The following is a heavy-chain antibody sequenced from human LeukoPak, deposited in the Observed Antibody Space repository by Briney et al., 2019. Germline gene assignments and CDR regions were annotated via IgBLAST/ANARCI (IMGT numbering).Heavy chain of an antibody. J-gene: IGHJ4*02. D-gene: IGHD3-10*01. CDR3: ARERITMVRVFDY. CDR2: IKPNSGGT. V-gene: IGHV1-2*02. CDR1: GYTFTGYY. Sequence: GASVKVSCKASGYTFTGYYMHWVRQAPGQGLEWMGWIKPNSGGTNYAQKFQGRVTMTRDTSISTAYMELSRLRSDDTAVYYCARERITMVRVFDYWGQGTLVTVSS.